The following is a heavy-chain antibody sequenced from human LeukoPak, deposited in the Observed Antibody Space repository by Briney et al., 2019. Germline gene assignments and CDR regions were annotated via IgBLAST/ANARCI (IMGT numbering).Heavy chain of an antibody. CDR2: ISGSGSPI. J-gene: IGHJ2*01. Sequence: PGGSLRLSCVTSGFTFSTYSMNWVRQAPGKGLESIAYISGSGSPIYYAVSVKGRFTISRDNADNSVYLQMNNLRDEDTAVYYCATSGGSRAYWYFELWGRGTLVTVSS. V-gene: IGHV3-48*02. CDR3: ATSGGSRAYWYFEL. CDR1: GFTFSTYS. D-gene: IGHD3-16*01.